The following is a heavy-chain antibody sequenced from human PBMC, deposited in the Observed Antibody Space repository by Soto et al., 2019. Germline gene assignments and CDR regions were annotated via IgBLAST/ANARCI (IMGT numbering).Heavy chain of an antibody. CDR3: ARDTKAYCSGGSCYNVGYRYYYYMDV. CDR2: ISSSSSYI. Sequence: GGSLRLSCAASGFTFSSYSMNWVRQAPGEGLEWVSSISSSSSYIYYADSVKGRFTISRDNAKNSLYLQMNSLRAEDTAVYYCARDTKAYCSGGSCYNVGYRYYYYMDVWGKGTTVTVSS. V-gene: IGHV3-21*01. J-gene: IGHJ6*03. CDR1: GFTFSSYS. D-gene: IGHD2-15*01.